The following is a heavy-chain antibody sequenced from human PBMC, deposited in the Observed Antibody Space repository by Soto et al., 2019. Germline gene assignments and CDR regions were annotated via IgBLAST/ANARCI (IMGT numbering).Heavy chain of an antibody. CDR1: GGTFSSYA. CDR2: IIPIFGTA. D-gene: IGHD6-13*01. J-gene: IGHJ6*02. V-gene: IGHV1-69*12. Sequence: QVQLVQSGAEVKKPGSSVKVSCKASGGTFSSYAISWVRQAPGQGLEWMGGIIPIFGTANYAQKFQGRVTITADESTSTAYVELSSLRAEDTAVYYCARDGGIAAAGYYYYGMDVWGQGTKVTVSS. CDR3: ARDGGIAAAGYYYYGMDV.